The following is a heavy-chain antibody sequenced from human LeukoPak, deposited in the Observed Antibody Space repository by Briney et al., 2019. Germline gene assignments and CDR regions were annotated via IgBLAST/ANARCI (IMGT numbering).Heavy chain of an antibody. CDR1: GGSISSYY. D-gene: IGHD5-24*01. V-gene: IGHV4-59*08. CDR2: IYYSGST. Sequence: SETLSLTCTVSGGSISSYYWSWIRQPPGKGLEWIGYIYYSGSTDYNPSLKSRVTISVDTSKNQFSLKLSSVTAADTAVYYCASGNRDGYNYYYYYGMDVWGQGTTVTVSS. J-gene: IGHJ6*02. CDR3: ASGNRDGYNYYYYYGMDV.